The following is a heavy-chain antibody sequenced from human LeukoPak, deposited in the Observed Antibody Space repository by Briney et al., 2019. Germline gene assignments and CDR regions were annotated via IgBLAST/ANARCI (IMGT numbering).Heavy chain of an antibody. Sequence: ASVKVSCKASGGTFSSYAISWVRQAPGQGLEWMGWINPNSGGTNYAQKFQGWVTMTRNTSISTAYMELSRLRSDDTAVYYCARATDYCSGGSCHDYFDYWGQGTLVTVSS. CDR2: INPNSGGT. J-gene: IGHJ4*02. V-gene: IGHV1-2*04. CDR1: GGTFSSYA. CDR3: ARATDYCSGGSCHDYFDY. D-gene: IGHD2-15*01.